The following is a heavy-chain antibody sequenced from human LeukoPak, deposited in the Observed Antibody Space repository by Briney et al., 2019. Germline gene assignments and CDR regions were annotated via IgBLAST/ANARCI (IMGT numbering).Heavy chain of an antibody. CDR2: ISAYNGNT. CDR1: GYTFTSYG. CDR3: ARRDSGNMYGY. D-gene: IGHD3-10*01. Sequence: ASVKVSCKASGYTFTSYGISWVRQAPGQGREWRGWISAYNGNTNYAQKLQGRVTVTTDTSTSTAYVELRSLRSDDTAVYYCARRDSGNMYGYWGQGTLVTVSS. J-gene: IGHJ4*02. V-gene: IGHV1-18*01.